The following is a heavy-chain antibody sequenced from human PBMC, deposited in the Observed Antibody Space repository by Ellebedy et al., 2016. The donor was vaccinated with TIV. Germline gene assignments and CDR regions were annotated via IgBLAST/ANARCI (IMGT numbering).Heavy chain of an antibody. V-gene: IGHV1-3*01. CDR1: GYTFISHA. D-gene: IGHD6-13*01. CDR2: INVGNGNT. CDR3: ARGTRDSSSWIDY. Sequence: ASVKVSCKASGYTFISHAIHWVRQAPGQRLEWMGWINVGNGNTKYSQKFQGRVTITRDTSASTAYMELGSLTSEDTAVYYCARGTRDSSSWIDYWGQGTLVTVSS. J-gene: IGHJ4*02.